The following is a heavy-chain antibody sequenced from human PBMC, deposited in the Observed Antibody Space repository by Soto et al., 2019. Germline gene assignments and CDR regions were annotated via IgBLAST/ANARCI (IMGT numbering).Heavy chain of an antibody. CDR3: ARSPGVVRRDDYNYAALNWFDP. J-gene: IGHJ5*02. V-gene: IGHV1-69*06. CDR1: GGTFSSYA. Sequence: QVQLVQSGAEVKKPGSSVKVSCKASGGTFSSYAISWVRQAPGQGLEWMGGIIPIFGTANYAQKFQGRVTITADKSTSTAYMELSSLRSEDTAVYYCARSPGVVRRDDYNYAALNWFDPWGQGTLVTVSS. D-gene: IGHD4-4*01. CDR2: IIPIFGTA.